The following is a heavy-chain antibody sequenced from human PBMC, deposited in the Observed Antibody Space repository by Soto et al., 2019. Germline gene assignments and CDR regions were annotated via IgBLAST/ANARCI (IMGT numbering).Heavy chain of an antibody. CDR1: GFTFSSYA. CDR2: ISGSGGST. J-gene: IGHJ5*02. V-gene: IGHV3-23*01. Sequence: GGSLRLSCAASGFTFSSYAMSWVRQAPGKGLEWVSAISGSGGSTYYADSVKGRFTISRDNSKNTLYLQMNSLRAEDTAVYYCAKDRTIITSLRYFDWGPGLNWFDPWGQGTLVTVSS. CDR3: AKDRTIITSLRYFDWGPGLNWFDP. D-gene: IGHD3-9*01.